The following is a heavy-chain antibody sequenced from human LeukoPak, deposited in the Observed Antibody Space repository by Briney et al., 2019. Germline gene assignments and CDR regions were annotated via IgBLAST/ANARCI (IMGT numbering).Heavy chain of an antibody. V-gene: IGHV3-11*05. J-gene: IGHJ4*02. D-gene: IGHD2-2*01. CDR3: ARADRTSWFDY. Sequence: GEALRLSCSAPRLTFSDYYVVWIRQTPGKGPDRVSYISNSGSSTKYADSVKGRFTISRDNAKNSLSLQMNSVRPEDTAVYYCARADRTSWFDYWGQGTLVTVSS. CDR2: ISNSGSST. CDR1: RLTFSDYY.